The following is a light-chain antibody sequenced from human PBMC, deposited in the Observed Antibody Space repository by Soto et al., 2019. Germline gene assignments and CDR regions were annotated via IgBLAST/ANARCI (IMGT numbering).Light chain of an antibody. CDR2: SAS. J-gene: IGKJ5*01. CDR3: HQYDNWPKT. V-gene: IGKV3-20*01. Sequence: EILLTQSPGTLSLSPGERATLSCRASQSVSSSHLAWYQQKPGQAPRLLIYSASSRATGIQDRFSGSGSGTDFTLTISSLQSEDFAVYYCHQYDNWPKTVGQGTRLEIK. CDR1: QSVSSSH.